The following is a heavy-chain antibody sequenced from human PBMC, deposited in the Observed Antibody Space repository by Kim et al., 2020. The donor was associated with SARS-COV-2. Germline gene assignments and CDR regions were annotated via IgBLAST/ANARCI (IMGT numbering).Heavy chain of an antibody. CDR2: ISGSGGST. Sequence: GGSLRLSCAASGFTFSSYAMSWVRQAPGKGLEWVSAISGSGGSTYYADSVKGRFTISRDNSKNTLYLQMNSLRAEDTAVYYCAKGGNDYGDFPPDYWGQGTLVTVSS. CDR1: GFTFSSYA. D-gene: IGHD4-17*01. V-gene: IGHV3-23*01. J-gene: IGHJ4*02. CDR3: AKGGNDYGDFPPDY.